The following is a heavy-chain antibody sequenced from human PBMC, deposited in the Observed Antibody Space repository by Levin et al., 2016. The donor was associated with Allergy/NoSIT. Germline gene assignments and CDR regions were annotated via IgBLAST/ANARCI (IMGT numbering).Heavy chain of an antibody. CDR3: ARDRLIRGVTGGFDY. V-gene: IGHV3-7*01. Sequence: GGSLRLSCGASGFTFSRDWMSWVRQAPGTGLEWVANIDQDGTEISYVDSVRGRFTISRDNARNSLYLEMNSLTVDDTAIYYCARDRLIRGVTGGFDYWGLGTLVTVSS. D-gene: IGHD2-8*02. J-gene: IGHJ4*02. CDR1: GFTFSRDW. CDR2: IDQDGTEI.